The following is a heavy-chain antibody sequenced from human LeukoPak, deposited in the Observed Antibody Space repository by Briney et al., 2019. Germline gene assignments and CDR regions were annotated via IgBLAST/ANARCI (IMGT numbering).Heavy chain of an antibody. V-gene: IGHV1-8*01. CDR3: ARGRGYSYDVGY. CDR2: MNPNSGNT. J-gene: IGHJ4*02. CDR1: GYTFTSYD. D-gene: IGHD5-18*01. Sequence: ASVKVSCKASGYTFTSYDINWVRQATGQGLEWMGWMNPNSGNTGYAQKFQGRVTMTRNTSISTAYMELSSLRSEDTAVYYCARGRGYSYDVGYWGQGTLVTVSS.